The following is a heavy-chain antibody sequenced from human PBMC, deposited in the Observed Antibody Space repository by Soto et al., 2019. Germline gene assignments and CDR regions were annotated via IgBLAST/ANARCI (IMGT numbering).Heavy chain of an antibody. CDR2: ISYDGSKK. Sequence: PGGSLRLSCAASGFTFGSYGMHWVRQAPGKGLEWVAGISYDGSKKYYGESVKGRFTVSSDNSKNTLYLKMNSLRVEDTAVYYCAKAIENYSTGYYKPFYYFGVDVWGQGTTVTVSS. J-gene: IGHJ6*02. CDR3: AKAIENYSTGYYKPFYYFGVDV. D-gene: IGHD3-22*01. CDR1: GFTFGSYG. V-gene: IGHV3-30*18.